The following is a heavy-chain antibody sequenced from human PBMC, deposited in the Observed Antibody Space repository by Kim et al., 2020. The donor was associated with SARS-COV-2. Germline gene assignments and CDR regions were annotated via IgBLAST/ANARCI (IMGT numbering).Heavy chain of an antibody. CDR1: GGSISSGDYY. V-gene: IGHV4-30-4*01. CDR2: IYYSGST. J-gene: IGHJ3*02. D-gene: IGHD3-3*01. Sequence: SETLSLTCTVSGGSISSGDYYWSWIRQPPGKGLEWIGYIYYSGSTYYNPSLKSRVTISVDTSKNQFSLKLSSVTAADTAVYYCARARFLEWLLNDAFDIWGQGTMVTVSS. CDR3: ARARFLEWLLNDAFDI.